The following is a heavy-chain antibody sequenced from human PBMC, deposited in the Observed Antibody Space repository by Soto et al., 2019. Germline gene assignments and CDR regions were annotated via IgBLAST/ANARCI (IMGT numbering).Heavy chain of an antibody. CDR1: GYTFTNYD. Sequence: QVHLVQSGAEVKKPGASVKVSCKASGYTFTNYDINWVRQAPGQGLEWMGWISTYTGNTNYAQKLQGRVTMTTNTSTRTAYMELRSLRSDDTAVYYCARGYYYGSGRPTPGGMDVWGQGTTVTGSS. D-gene: IGHD3-10*01. CDR2: ISTYTGNT. J-gene: IGHJ6*02. CDR3: ARGYYYGSGRPTPGGMDV. V-gene: IGHV1-18*01.